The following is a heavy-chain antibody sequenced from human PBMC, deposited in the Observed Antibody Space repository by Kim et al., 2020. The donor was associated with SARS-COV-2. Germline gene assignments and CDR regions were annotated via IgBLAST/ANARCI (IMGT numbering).Heavy chain of an antibody. V-gene: IGHV3-43*02. CDR3: VKDVRGYSGSFGLGYFD. Sequence: GGSLRLSCKGSGFIFENNAMSWVRQAPGKGLEWLSLISGDGTRTSYAHSVNGRFSISRDNDHDSLFLQMDSLRREDTALYFCVKDVRGYSGSFGLGYFD. J-gene: IGHJ4*01. CDR1: GFIFENNA. CDR2: ISGDGTRT. D-gene: IGHD1-26*01.